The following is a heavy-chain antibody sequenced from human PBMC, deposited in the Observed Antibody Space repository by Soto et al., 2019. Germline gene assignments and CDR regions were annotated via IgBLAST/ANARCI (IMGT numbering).Heavy chain of an antibody. CDR1: GGSISSYY. CDR2: IYYSGST. V-gene: IGHV4-59*08. J-gene: IGHJ3*02. CDR3: ARSATYYDILTGPADAFDI. D-gene: IGHD3-9*01. Sequence: SETLSLTCTVSGGSISSYYWSWIRQPPGKGLEWIGYIYYSGSTNYNPSLKSRVTITVDTSKNQFSLKLSSVTAADTAVYYCARSATYYDILTGPADAFDIWGQGTMVTVSS.